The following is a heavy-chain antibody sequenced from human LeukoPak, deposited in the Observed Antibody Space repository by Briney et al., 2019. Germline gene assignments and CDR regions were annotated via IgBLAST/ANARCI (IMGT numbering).Heavy chain of an antibody. V-gene: IGHV3-7*01. CDR2: IKQDGSEK. CDR3: ASLGFLGYYYYYMDV. J-gene: IGHJ6*03. D-gene: IGHD1-26*01. Sequence: GGSLRLSCAAPGFTFSSYWMSWVRQAPGKGLEWVANIKQDGSEKYYVDSVKGRFTISRDNAKNSLYLQMNSLRAEDTAVYYCASLGFLGYYYYYMDVWGKGTTVTVSS. CDR1: GFTFSSYW.